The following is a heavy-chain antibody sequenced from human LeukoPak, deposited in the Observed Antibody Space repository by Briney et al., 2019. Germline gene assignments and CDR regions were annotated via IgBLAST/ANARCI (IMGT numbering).Heavy chain of an antibody. Sequence: GGSLRLSCAASGFTFSSYGMHWVRQAPGKGLEWVAVISYDGSNKYYADSVKGRFTISRDNSKNTLYLQMNSLRAEDTAVYYCAKEGCSSTSCYLWFDPWGQGTLVTVSS. D-gene: IGHD2-2*01. V-gene: IGHV3-30*18. CDR2: ISYDGSNK. J-gene: IGHJ5*02. CDR3: AKEGCSSTSCYLWFDP. CDR1: GFTFSSYG.